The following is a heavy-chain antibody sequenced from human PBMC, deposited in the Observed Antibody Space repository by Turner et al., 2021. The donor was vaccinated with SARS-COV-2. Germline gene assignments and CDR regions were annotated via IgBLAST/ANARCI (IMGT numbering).Heavy chain of an antibody. J-gene: IGHJ6*02. Sequence: EVQLVESGGGWNQPGGSLRLSCAAFGHNVAVNYMAWVRRGPGKGLECAAVIYSDGSTFYADSVKCRFAGSRDTSRNVLYLQMSSLTVDDTAVYFCARGYGSNWYRGYGLDVWGRGTTVTVSS. V-gene: IGHV3-53*03. D-gene: IGHD6-13*01. CDR1: GHNVAVNY. CDR3: ARGYGSNWYRGYGLDV. CDR2: IYSDGST.